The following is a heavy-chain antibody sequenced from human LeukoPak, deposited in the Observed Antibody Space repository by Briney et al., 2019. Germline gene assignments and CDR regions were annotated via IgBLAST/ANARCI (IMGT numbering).Heavy chain of an antibody. CDR3: ARDGGLAAFDI. CDR2: INPNSGGT. V-gene: IGHV1-2*02. Sequence: GASVKVSCKASGGSFSSYAISWVRQAPGQGLEWMGWINPNSGGTNYAQKFQGRVTMTRDTSISTAYMELSRLRSDDTAVYYCARDGGLAAFDIWGQGTMVTVSS. J-gene: IGHJ3*02. CDR1: GGSFSSYA. D-gene: IGHD2-15*01.